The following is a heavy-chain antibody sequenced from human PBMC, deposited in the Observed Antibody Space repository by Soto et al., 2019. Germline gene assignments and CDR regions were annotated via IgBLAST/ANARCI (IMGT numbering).Heavy chain of an antibody. Sequence: VQLVESGGGLVQPGGPLRLSCAVSRFIFFNYDMTWVRQAPGKGPEWVATINGRGDGTFYADSVKGRFTISRDNSRDTLYLQMNDLRAEDTAIYYCANRNYYHNSGQTYPYFDYWGQGALVIVS. J-gene: IGHJ4*02. CDR3: ANRNYYHNSGQTYPYFDY. V-gene: IGHV3-23*04. CDR2: INGRGDGT. CDR1: RFIFFNYD. D-gene: IGHD3-22*01.